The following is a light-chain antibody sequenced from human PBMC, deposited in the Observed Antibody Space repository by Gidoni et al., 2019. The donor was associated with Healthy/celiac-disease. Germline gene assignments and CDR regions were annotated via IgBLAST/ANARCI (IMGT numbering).Light chain of an antibody. Sequence: DIQMTQSPSSLSASVGDRVTITCRASQSISSYLNWKQQKPGKAPKLLIYAASSLQSGVPSRFSGSGSGTDFTLDISSLKTGDFATYYCKQSYSTPWTFGQGTKVEIK. CDR1: QSISSY. CDR2: AAS. CDR3: KQSYSTPWT. V-gene: IGKV1-39*01. J-gene: IGKJ1*01.